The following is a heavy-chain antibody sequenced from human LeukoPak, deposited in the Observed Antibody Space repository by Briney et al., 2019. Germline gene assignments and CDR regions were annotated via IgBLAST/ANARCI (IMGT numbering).Heavy chain of an antibody. CDR2: ISGSGGST. CDR3: AKDHWEKAYGGKDAFDI. Sequence: PGGSLRLSCAASGFTFSSYAMSWVRQAPGKGLEWVSAISGSGGSTYYADSVKGRFTISRDNSKNTLYLQMNSLRAEDTAVYYCAKDHWEKAYGGKDAFDIWGQGTMVTVSS. D-gene: IGHD4-23*01. CDR1: GFTFSSYA. V-gene: IGHV3-23*01. J-gene: IGHJ3*02.